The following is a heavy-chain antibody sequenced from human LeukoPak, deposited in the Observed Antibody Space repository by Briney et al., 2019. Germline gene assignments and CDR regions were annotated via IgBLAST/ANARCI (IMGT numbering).Heavy chain of an antibody. CDR3: ARVPYYYDSSAYVFDY. CDR2: ISTSGST. D-gene: IGHD3-22*01. V-gene: IGHV4-61*02. CDR1: GGSISSGTYY. Sequence: SQTLSLTCTVSGGSISSGTYYWSWIRQPAGKGLEWIGRISTSGSTNYNPSLKSRVTISVDTSKNHFSLKLNSVTAADTAVYYCARVPYYYDSSAYVFDYWGQGTLVTVSS. J-gene: IGHJ4*02.